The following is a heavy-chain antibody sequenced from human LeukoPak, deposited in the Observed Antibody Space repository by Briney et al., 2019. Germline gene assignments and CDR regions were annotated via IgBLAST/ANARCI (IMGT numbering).Heavy chain of an antibody. CDR1: GGSISSSSYY. Sequence: SETLSLTYTVSGGSISSSSYYWGWIRQPPGKGLEWIGNIYYSGTTYYNPSLKSRVTISVDKSKNQLSLKLISVTAADTAVYYCARDVGTALVTGDYWGQGTLVTVSS. J-gene: IGHJ4*02. CDR2: IYYSGTT. D-gene: IGHD5-18*01. CDR3: ARDVGTALVTGDY. V-gene: IGHV4-39*07.